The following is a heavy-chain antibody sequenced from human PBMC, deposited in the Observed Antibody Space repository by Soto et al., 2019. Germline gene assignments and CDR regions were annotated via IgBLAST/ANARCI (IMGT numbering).Heavy chain of an antibody. D-gene: IGHD4-17*01. J-gene: IGHJ6*02. CDR2: INPTDSET. CDR3: ASPTMTSTSFYYAMDV. Sequence: GESLKISCKTSGHRFTTYWISWVRRMPGKGLEYMGKINPTDSETNYSPSFEGHVTFSVDRSTSTAYVRWNSLKASDTAMYYCASPTMTSTSFYYAMDVRGQGTTVTVSS. V-gene: IGHV5-10-1*01. CDR1: GHRFTTYW.